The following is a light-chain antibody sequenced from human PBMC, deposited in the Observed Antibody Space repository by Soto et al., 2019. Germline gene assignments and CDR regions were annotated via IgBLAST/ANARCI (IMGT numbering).Light chain of an antibody. J-gene: IGKJ1*01. Sequence: EVLLTQSPATLSVSPGERDTLSCRASQSVSSNLAWYQQKPGQAPRLLIYGASTRATGIPARFSGSGSGTEFTLTISSLQSEDFAVYYCQQYNDWPPYRTFGQGTKVDIK. CDR2: GAS. CDR1: QSVSSN. CDR3: QQYNDWPPYRT. V-gene: IGKV3-15*01.